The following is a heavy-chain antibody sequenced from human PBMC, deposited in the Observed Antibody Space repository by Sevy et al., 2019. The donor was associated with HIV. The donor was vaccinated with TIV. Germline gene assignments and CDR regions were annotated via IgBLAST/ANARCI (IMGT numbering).Heavy chain of an antibody. D-gene: IGHD2-8*02. CDR2: ICAYNGHT. J-gene: IGHJ4*02. CDR1: GYTFSTYG. V-gene: IGHV1-18*01. CDR3: ARDRGHVLEVFLFDN. Sequence: ASVKVSCKASGYTFSTYGISWVRQAPGQGLEWMGWICAYNGHTNYAQKVQGRVTMSIDTSTGTAYMELRSLRSDDTAVYYCARDRGHVLEVFLFDNWGQGTLVTVSS.